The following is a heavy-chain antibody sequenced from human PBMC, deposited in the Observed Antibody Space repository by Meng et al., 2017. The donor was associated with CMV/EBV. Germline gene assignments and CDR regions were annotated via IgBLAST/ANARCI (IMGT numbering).Heavy chain of an antibody. Sequence: GGSLRLSCAASGFTFSSYSMNWVRQAPGKGLEWVSSISSSSSYIYYADSVKGRFTISRGNAKNSLYLQMNSLRAEDTAVYYCARGYYGSGSYFPSFDYWGQGTLVTVSS. CDR1: GFTFSSYS. V-gene: IGHV3-21*01. CDR2: ISSSSSYI. J-gene: IGHJ4*02. CDR3: ARGYYGSGSYFPSFDY. D-gene: IGHD3-10*01.